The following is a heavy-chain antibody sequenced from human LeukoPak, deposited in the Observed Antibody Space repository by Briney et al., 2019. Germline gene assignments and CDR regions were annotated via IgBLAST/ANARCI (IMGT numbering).Heavy chain of an antibody. CDR2: VSSDGSIQ. D-gene: IGHD1-14*01. Sequence: GRSLRLSCATSGFTFSNYGIHWIRQPPGEGLEWLAGVSSDGSIQYYAASMKGQFTISRDNSKNTVYLKVNGLRLEDTAVYYCARDSEPSIGAFDLWGQGSMVSVSS. J-gene: IGHJ3*01. V-gene: IGHV3-30*19. CDR3: ARDSEPSIGAFDL. CDR1: GFTFSNYG.